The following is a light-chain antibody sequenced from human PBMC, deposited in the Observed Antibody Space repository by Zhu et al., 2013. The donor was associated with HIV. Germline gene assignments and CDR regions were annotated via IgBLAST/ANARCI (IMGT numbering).Light chain of an antibody. V-gene: IGKV3-15*01. CDR1: QSVSSN. CDR2: GAF. CDR3: HQYGSSPIT. J-gene: IGKJ5*01. Sequence: EIVMTQSPATLPVSPGERATLSCRASQSVSSNLAWYQLKPGLAPRLLIYGAFTRATGVPARFSGSGSGTEFTLTISSLQSEDFAVYYCHQYGSSPITFGQGTRLEIK.